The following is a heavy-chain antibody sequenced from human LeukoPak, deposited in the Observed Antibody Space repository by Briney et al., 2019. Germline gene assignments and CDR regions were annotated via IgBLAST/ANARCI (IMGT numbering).Heavy chain of an antibody. D-gene: IGHD2/OR15-2a*01. CDR3: ARGAPMRPLSLDF. V-gene: IGHV1-18*04. CDR1: GYTFTGYY. Sequence: ASVKVSCKASGYTFTGYYMHWVRQAPGQGLEWMGWISAYNGNTNYAQKLQGRVTMTTDTSTSTAYMELRSLRSDDTAVYYCARGAPMRPLSLDFWGQGTLVTVSS. CDR2: ISAYNGNT. J-gene: IGHJ4*02.